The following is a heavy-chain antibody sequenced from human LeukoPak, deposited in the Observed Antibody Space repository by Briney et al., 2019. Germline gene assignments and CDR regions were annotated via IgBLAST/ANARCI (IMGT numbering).Heavy chain of an antibody. CDR2: IIPIFGTA. Sequence: GSSVKVSCKASGGTFSSYAISWVRQAPGQGLEWMGGIIPIFGTANYAQKFQGRVTITADESTSTAYMELSSLRSEDTAVYYCASCLGPCYYYHGMDVWGQGTTVTVSS. V-gene: IGHV1-69*01. J-gene: IGHJ6*02. CDR3: ASCLGPCYYYHGMDV. CDR1: GGTFSSYA.